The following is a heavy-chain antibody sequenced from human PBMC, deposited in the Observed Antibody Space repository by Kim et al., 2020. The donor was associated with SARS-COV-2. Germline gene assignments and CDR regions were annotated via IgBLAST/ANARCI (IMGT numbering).Heavy chain of an antibody. D-gene: IGHD3-10*01. Sequence: GGSLRLSCAASGFTFSSYAMSWVRQAPGKGLEWVSAISGSGGSTYYADSVKGRFTISRDNSKNTLYLQMNSLRAEVTAVYYCAKENYYGSGTHLGYWGQGTLVTVSS. CDR2: ISGSGGST. V-gene: IGHV3-23*01. CDR1: GFTFSSYA. CDR3: AKENYYGSGTHLGY. J-gene: IGHJ4*02.